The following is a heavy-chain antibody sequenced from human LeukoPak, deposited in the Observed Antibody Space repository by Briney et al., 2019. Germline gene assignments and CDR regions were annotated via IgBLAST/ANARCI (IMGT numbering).Heavy chain of an antibody. Sequence: ASVKVSCKASGYTFTSYGISWVRQAPGQGLEWMGRINPNSGGTNYAQKFQGRVTMTRDTSISTAYMELSRLRSDDTAVYYCARGLLQPRVPVDYWGQGTLVTVSS. J-gene: IGHJ4*02. CDR3: ARGLLQPRVPVDY. D-gene: IGHD2-2*01. CDR2: INPNSGGT. V-gene: IGHV1-2*06. CDR1: GYTFTSYG.